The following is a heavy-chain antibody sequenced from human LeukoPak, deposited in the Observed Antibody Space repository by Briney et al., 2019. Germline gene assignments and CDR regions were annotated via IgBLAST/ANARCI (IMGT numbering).Heavy chain of an antibody. D-gene: IGHD3-3*01. CDR3: ARGGQFLEWRIYDY. CDR2: IYSGGST. J-gene: IGHJ4*02. CDR1: GFTVSSNY. Sequence: PGGSLRLSCAASGFTVSSNYMSWVRQAPGKGLEWVSVIYSGGSTYYADSVKGRFTISRDNSKSTLYIQMNSLRAEDTAVYYCARGGQFLEWRIYDYWGQGTLVTVSS. V-gene: IGHV3-53*05.